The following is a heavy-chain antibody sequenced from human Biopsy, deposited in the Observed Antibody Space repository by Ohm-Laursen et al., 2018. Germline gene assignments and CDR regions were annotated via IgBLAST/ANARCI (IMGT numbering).Heavy chain of an antibody. CDR1: GVSISSYF. Sequence: SETLSLTCTVSGVSISSYFWSWIRQPLGKGLEWIGYVSYSGNTKYNPSLESRVIISADTSKNQFSLKLSSVTAADTAMYYCAAYYYDSSGYFYAFHYWGQGTLVTVSS. CDR2: VSYSGNT. V-gene: IGHV4-59*08. J-gene: IGHJ4*02. CDR3: AAYYYDSSGYFYAFHY. D-gene: IGHD3-22*01.